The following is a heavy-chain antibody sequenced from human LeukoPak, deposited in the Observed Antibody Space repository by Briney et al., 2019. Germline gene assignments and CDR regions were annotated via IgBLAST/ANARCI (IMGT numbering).Heavy chain of an antibody. CDR1: GFTFSGYA. CDR2: ISTASNYI. J-gene: IGHJ4*02. V-gene: IGHV3-21*01. Sequence: GGSLRLSSAASGFTFSGYAMNWVRQAPGKGLEWVSSISTASNYIDYSDSLKGRFTISRDNAKNSLYLQMNSLRAEDAAVYYCARGRPFYFDYWGQGTLVTVSS. CDR3: ARGRPFYFDY.